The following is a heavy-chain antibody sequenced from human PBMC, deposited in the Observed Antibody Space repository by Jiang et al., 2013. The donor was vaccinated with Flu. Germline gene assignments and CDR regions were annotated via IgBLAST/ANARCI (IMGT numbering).Heavy chain of an antibody. V-gene: IGHV4-34*01. CDR1: GGSFSGYY. J-gene: IGHJ4*02. CDR3: ARGGRGAYYNILTGYQPGFDY. D-gene: IGHD3-9*01. CDR2: INHSGST. Sequence: LLKPSETLSLTCAVYGGSFSGYYWTWIRQPPGKGLEWIGEINHSGSTNYNPSLKSRVTLSVDTSQNQVSLKLRSVTAADTAVFYCARGGRGAYYNILTGYQPGFDYWGQGTLVTVSS.